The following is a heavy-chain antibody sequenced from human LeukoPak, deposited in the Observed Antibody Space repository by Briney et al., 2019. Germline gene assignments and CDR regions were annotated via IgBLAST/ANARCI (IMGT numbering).Heavy chain of an antibody. J-gene: IGHJ5*02. CDR2: ISSSGSTI. CDR3: ARFTTTVTTFDWFDP. CDR1: GFTFSSYE. Sequence: GGSLRLSCAASGFTFSSYEMNWVRQAPGKGLEWVSYISSSGSTIYYADSVKGRFTISRDNAKNSLYLQMNSLRAEDTAVYYCARFTTTVTTFDWFDPWGQGTLVTVSS. V-gene: IGHV3-48*03. D-gene: IGHD4-17*01.